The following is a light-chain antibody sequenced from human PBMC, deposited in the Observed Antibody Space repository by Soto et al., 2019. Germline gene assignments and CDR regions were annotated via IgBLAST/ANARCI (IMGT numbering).Light chain of an antibody. V-gene: IGKV3-20*01. CDR3: QQHGSSPIT. Sequence: EIVLTQSPGTLSLSPGERATLSCRASQSVSSSYLAWYHQKPGQVPRLLIYGASSRATGIPDRFSGSGSGTDFTLTISRLEPEEFAVYYCQQHGSSPITFGQGTRLEIK. CDR2: GAS. J-gene: IGKJ5*01. CDR1: QSVSSSY.